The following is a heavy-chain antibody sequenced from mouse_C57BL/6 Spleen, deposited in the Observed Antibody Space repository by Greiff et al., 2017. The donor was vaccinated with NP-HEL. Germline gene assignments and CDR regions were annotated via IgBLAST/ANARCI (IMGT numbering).Heavy chain of an antibody. J-gene: IGHJ4*01. CDR2: ISGGGGNT. V-gene: IGHV5-9*01. CDR3: ARDSGEAMDY. CDR1: GFTFSSYT. Sequence: EVMLVESGGGLVKPGGSLKLSCAASGFTFSSYTMSWVRQTPEKRLEWVATISGGGGNTYYPDSVKGRFTISRDNAKNTLYLQMSSLRSEDTALYYCARDSGEAMDYWGQGTSVTVSS.